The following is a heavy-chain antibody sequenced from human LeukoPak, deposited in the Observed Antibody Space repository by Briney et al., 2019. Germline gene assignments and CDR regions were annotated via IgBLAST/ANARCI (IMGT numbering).Heavy chain of an antibody. V-gene: IGHV1-2*02. J-gene: IGHJ4*02. CDR1: GYTFTGYY. D-gene: IGHD6-13*01. CDR2: INPNSGGT. CDR3: ARAGRVSWYLRFFLDY. Sequence: ASVKVSCKASGYTFTGYYMHWVRQAPGQGLEWMGWINPNSGGTNYAQKFQGRVTMTRDTSISTAYMELSRLRSDDTAVYYCARAGRVSWYLRFFLDYWGQGTLVTVSS.